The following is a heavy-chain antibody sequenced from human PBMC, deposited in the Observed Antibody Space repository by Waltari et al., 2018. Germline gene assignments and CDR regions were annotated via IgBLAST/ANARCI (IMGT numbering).Heavy chain of an antibody. Sequence: QVQLVQSGTEVTKPGASVEDSCQAFGYTFTAYFLHWVRQAPGQGLEWMGWLDPKTGDRNSAPRFQGRVTMTRDTSINTAYLKVTSLKSDDTAVYYCVRDVNDDPRGDYWGQGTLVTVSS. CDR1: GYTFTAYF. CDR3: VRDVNDDPRGDY. D-gene: IGHD1-1*01. V-gene: IGHV1-2*02. J-gene: IGHJ4*02. CDR2: LDPKTGDR.